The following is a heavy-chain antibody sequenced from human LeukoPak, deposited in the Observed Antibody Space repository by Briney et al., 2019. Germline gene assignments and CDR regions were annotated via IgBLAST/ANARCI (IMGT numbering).Heavy chain of an antibody. CDR2: ISAYNGNT. V-gene: IGHV1-18*01. D-gene: IGHD3-22*01. CDR1: GYTFTSYG. Sequence: ASVKVSCTASGYTFTSYGISWVRQAPGQGLEWMGWISAYNGNTNYAQKLQGRVTMTTDTSTSTAYMELRSLRSDDTAVYYCARDPRPRTMIVDSDAFDIWGQGTMVTVSS. J-gene: IGHJ3*02. CDR3: ARDPRPRTMIVDSDAFDI.